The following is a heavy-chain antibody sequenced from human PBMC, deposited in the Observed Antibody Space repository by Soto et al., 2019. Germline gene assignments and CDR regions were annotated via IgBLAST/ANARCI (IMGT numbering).Heavy chain of an antibody. CDR3: ARVEPYYDILTGYYGNWFDP. V-gene: IGHV4-39*01. CDR2: IYYSGST. CDR1: GGSISSSSYY. Sequence: SETLSLTCTVSGGSISSSSYYWGWIRQPPGKGLEWIGSIYYSGSTYYNPSLKSRVTISVDTSKNQFSLKLSSVTAADTAVYYCARVEPYYDILTGYYGNWFDPWGQGTLVTVSS. J-gene: IGHJ5*02. D-gene: IGHD3-9*01.